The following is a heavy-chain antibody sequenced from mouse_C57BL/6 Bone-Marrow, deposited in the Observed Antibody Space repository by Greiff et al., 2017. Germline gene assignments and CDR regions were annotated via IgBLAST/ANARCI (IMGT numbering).Heavy chain of an antibody. J-gene: IGHJ3*01. D-gene: IGHD1-1*01. Sequence: VQVVESGAELARPGASVKLSCKASGYTFTSYGISWVKQRTGQGLEWIGEIYPRSGNTYYNEKFKGKATLTADKSSSTAYMELRSLTSEDSAVYFCARGRITTVVAPFAYWGQGTLVTVSA. CDR3: ARGRITTVVAPFAY. CDR2: IYPRSGNT. CDR1: GYTFTSYG. V-gene: IGHV1-81*01.